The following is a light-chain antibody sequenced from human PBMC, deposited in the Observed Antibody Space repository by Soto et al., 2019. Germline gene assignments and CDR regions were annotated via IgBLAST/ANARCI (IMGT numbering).Light chain of an antibody. CDR2: DAS. Sequence: DIQMTQSPSSLSASVGDRVTITCQASQDISNSLNWYQQKPGKAPKLLIYDASNLETGVPSRFSGSGSGTDFTFTISSMQPEDIETYYCQQYDNLYTFGQGTKLEIK. CDR3: QQYDNLYT. V-gene: IGKV1-33*01. J-gene: IGKJ2*01. CDR1: QDISNS.